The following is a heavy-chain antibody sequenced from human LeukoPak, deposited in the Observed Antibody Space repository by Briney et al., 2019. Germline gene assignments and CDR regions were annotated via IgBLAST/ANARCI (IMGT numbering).Heavy chain of an antibody. J-gene: IGHJ4*02. CDR3: ARGSIAVAGTEDY. CDR2: ISSNSSYI. Sequence: GGSLRLSCAASGFTFSSYSMNWVRQAPGKGLEWVSSISSNSSYIYYADSVKGRFTISRDNAKNSLYLQMNSLRAEDTAVYYCARGSIAVAGTEDYWGQGTLVTVSS. CDR1: GFTFSSYS. V-gene: IGHV3-21*01. D-gene: IGHD6-19*01.